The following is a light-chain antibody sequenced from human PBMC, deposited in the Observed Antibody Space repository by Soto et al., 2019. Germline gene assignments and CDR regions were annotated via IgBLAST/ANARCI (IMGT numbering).Light chain of an antibody. J-gene: IGLJ2*01. V-gene: IGLV1-44*01. CDR3: ASWDDGLHGHV. Sequence: QSVLTQPPSASGTPGQRVTISCSGSASNIGDNTVNWYQQVPGTAPKLLIYSNNQRPSGVPDRFSGSKSVTSASLVISGLQSDDEADYYCASWDDGLHGHVFGGGTKLTVL. CDR1: ASNIGDNT. CDR2: SNN.